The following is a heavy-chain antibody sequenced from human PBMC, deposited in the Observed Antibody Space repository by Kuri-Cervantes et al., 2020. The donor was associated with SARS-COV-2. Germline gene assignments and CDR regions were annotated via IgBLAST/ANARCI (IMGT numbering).Heavy chain of an antibody. V-gene: IGHV3-33*01. CDR3: AREGVDIVGAPHDAFDI. J-gene: IGHJ3*02. CDR1: GFTFSSYG. CDR2: IWYDGSNK. Sequence: LSLTCAASGFTFSSYGMHWVRQAPGKGLEWVAVIWYDGSNKYYADSVKGRFTISRDNSKNTLYLQMNSLRAEDTAVYYCAREGVDIVGAPHDAFDIWGQGTMVTVSS. D-gene: IGHD1-26*01.